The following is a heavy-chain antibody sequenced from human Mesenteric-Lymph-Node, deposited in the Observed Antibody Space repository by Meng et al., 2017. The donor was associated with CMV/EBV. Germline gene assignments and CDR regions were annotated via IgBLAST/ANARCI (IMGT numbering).Heavy chain of an antibody. CDR2: ISYDGSNK. CDR3: ARSSGFFDY. V-gene: IGHV3-30*03. Sequence: GESLKISCAASGFTFSDHYMDWVRQAPGKGLEWVAVISYDGSNKYYADSVKGRFTISRDNSKNTLYLQMNSLRAEDTAVYYCARSSGFFDYWGQGTLVTVSS. CDR1: GFTFSDHY. J-gene: IGHJ4*02. D-gene: IGHD6-19*01.